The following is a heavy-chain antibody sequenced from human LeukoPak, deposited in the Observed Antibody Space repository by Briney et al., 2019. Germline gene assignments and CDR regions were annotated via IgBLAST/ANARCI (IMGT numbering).Heavy chain of an antibody. CDR2: INEDGRVT. CDR3: ARDLRGIHGY. J-gene: IGHJ4*02. Sequence: GGSLRLSCTASGFTFSSYWVHWVRQSQEKRLVWVSRINEDGRVTDYVDSVKGRFTISRDNARNTLYLQMHSLRVEDTAVYYCARDLRGIHGYWGQGTLVTVSS. V-gene: IGHV3-74*01. D-gene: IGHD3-16*01. CDR1: GFTFSSYW.